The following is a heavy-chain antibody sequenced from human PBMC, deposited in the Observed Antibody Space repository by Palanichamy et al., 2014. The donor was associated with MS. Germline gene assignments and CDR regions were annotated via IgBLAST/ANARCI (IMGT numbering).Heavy chain of an antibody. Sequence: EVQLVQTGAEVKKPGESLRISCKGSGYTFTSYWISWVRQMPGKGLEWMGRIDPSDSYTNYSPSFQGHVTISADKSISTAYLQWSSLKASDTAIYYCARATGVEGTTEYYFDNWGQGTLVTVSS. CDR3: ARATGVEGTTEYYFDN. J-gene: IGHJ4*02. V-gene: IGHV5-10-1*03. CDR1: GYTFTSYW. CDR2: IDPSDSYT. D-gene: IGHD1-14*01.